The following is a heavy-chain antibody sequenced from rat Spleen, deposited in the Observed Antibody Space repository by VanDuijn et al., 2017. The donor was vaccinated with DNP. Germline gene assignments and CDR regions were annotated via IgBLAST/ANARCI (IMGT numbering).Heavy chain of an antibody. D-gene: IGHD1-1*01. Sequence: EVQLVESDGGLVQPGRSLKLSCAASGFTFSDYYMAWVRQAPAKGLEWVATISYDGGSTYLRDSVKGRLTISRDNAKSTLYLQMDSLRSEDTATYYCARHGAQQCFDYWGQGVMVTVSS. CDR1: GFTFSDYY. CDR2: ISYDGGST. CDR3: ARHGAQQCFDY. V-gene: IGHV5-29*01. J-gene: IGHJ2*01.